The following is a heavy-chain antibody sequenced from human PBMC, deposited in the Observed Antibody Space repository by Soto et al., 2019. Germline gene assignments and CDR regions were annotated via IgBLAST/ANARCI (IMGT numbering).Heavy chain of an antibody. CDR1: GGSISSYY. V-gene: IGHV4-4*07. D-gene: IGHD2-15*01. Sequence: QVQLLESGPGLVKPSETLSLTCTVSGGSISSYYWSWVRQPAGKGLEWIGRIYTSGSTNYNPSLNSRVTMSVDTSKNQFSLKLSSVTAADTAVYYCARDKAYCSGGSCYPSDYWGQGTLVTVSS. CDR3: ARDKAYCSGGSCYPSDY. CDR2: IYTSGST. J-gene: IGHJ4*02.